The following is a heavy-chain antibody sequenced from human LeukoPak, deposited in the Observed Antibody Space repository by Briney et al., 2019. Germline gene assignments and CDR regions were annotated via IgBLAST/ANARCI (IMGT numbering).Heavy chain of an antibody. V-gene: IGHV4-39*07. CDR1: GGSISSSDYY. CDR3: ARDKSLAAAGQYDWFDP. CDR2: IYYSGST. J-gene: IGHJ5*02. Sequence: SETLSLTCSVSGGSISSSDYYWGWIRQPPGKGLEWIASIYYSGSTCYNPSLKSRVTIPVDTSKNQFSLKLNSVTAADTAVYYCARDKSLAAAGQYDWFDPWGQGTLVTVSS. D-gene: IGHD6-13*01.